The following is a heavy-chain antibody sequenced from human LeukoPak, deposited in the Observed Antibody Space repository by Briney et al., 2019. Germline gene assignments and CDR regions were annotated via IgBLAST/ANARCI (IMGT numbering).Heavy chain of an antibody. D-gene: IGHD3-22*01. CDR2: IGGSGGST. V-gene: IGHV3-23*01. Sequence: GGSLRLSCAVSGFTFTAAWMNWVRQAPGKGLEWVSTIGGSGGSTYYAGSVKGRFTISRDNSKNTLYLQMNSLRAEDTAVYYCAKARLTTRYFDYWGQGTLVTVSS. CDR1: GFTFTAAW. J-gene: IGHJ4*02. CDR3: AKARLTTRYFDY.